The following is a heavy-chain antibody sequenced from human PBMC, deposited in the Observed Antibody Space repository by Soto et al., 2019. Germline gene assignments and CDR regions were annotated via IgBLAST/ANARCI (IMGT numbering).Heavy chain of an antibody. V-gene: IGHV3-30-3*01. CDR2: ISYDGSNK. CDR3: ARDKRDLRFLEWSYYFDY. CDR1: GFTLSSCA. J-gene: IGHJ4*02. Sequence: GXSLRLSWAASGFTLSSCAMRWIRQAPVEGLEWVALISYDGSNKYYADSVKGRFTISRDNSKNTLYLQMNSLRAEDTAVYYCARDKRDLRFLEWSYYFDYWGQGTLVTVSS. D-gene: IGHD3-3*01.